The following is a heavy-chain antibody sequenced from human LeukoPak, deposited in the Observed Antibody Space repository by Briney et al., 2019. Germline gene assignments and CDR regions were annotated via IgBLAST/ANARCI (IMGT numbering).Heavy chain of an antibody. Sequence: GGSLRLSCAASGFIFSSYGMHWVRQAPGKGLEWVAVIWYDGSNKYYADSVKGRFTISRDNSKNTLYLQANSLRAEDTAVYYCARDYGGTLEYWGQGTLVTVSS. CDR1: GFIFSSYG. V-gene: IGHV3-33*01. J-gene: IGHJ4*02. CDR2: IWYDGSNK. CDR3: ARDYGGTLEY. D-gene: IGHD4-23*01.